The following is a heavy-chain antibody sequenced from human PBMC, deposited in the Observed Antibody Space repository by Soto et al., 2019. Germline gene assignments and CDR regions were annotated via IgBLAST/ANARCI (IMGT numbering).Heavy chain of an antibody. V-gene: IGHV3-23*01. CDR1: GRTFRSYA. CDR3: AKGRKPDHDDGLCAFDS. D-gene: IGHD3-3*01. J-gene: IGHJ4*02. Sequence: GGSLRLSCVVSGRTFRSYAMSWVRQAPGKGLEWVSGISGGGAGTYYADSVKGRFTTSRDPSTTTLVLDMYSLGAEDTAIYYCAKGRKPDHDDGLCAFDSWGQGVLVTVSS. CDR2: ISGGGAGT.